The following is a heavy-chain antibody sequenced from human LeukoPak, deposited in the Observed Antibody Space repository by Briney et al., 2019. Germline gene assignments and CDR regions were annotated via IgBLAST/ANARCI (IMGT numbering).Heavy chain of an antibody. D-gene: IGHD4-11*01. CDR2: IYYSGST. V-gene: IGHV4-31*03. CDR1: GGSISSGGYY. J-gene: IGHJ6*02. Sequence: PSETLSLTCTVSGGSISSGGYYWSWIRQHPGKGLEWIGYIYYSGSTYYNPSLKSRVTISVDTSKNQFSLKLSSVTAADTAVYYCARVDYRKYYYGMDVWGQGTTVTVSS. CDR3: ARVDYRKYYYGMDV.